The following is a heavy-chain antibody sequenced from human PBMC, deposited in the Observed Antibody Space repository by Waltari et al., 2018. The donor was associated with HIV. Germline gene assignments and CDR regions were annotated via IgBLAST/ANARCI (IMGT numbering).Heavy chain of an antibody. CDR1: GFTFDDYA. Sequence: EVQLVESGGGLVQPGRSLRLSCAASGFTFDDYAMHWVRQAPGKGLEWVSGISWNSGSIGYADSVKGRFTISRDNAKNSLYLQMNSLRAEDTALYYCAKDQYYYDSSGYSYFDYWGQGTLVTVSS. CDR3: AKDQYYYDSSGYSYFDY. V-gene: IGHV3-9*01. J-gene: IGHJ4*02. D-gene: IGHD3-22*01. CDR2: ISWNSGSI.